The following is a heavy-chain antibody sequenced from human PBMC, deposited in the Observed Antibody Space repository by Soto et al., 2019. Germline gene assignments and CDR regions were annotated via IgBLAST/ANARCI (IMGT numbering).Heavy chain of an antibody. D-gene: IGHD3-10*01. CDR3: TRDCVDYHGSGNYYPRFDP. J-gene: IGHJ5*02. V-gene: IGHV3-30-3*01. CDR1: GFTFSSYA. CDR2: ISYDGSNK. Sequence: GGSLRLSCAASGFTFSSYAMHWVRQAPGKGLEWVAVISYDGSNKYYADSVKGRFTISRDNTKNTLFLQMNGLRDDDTAVYYCTRDCVDYHGSGNYYPRFDPCGEGALGRVPS.